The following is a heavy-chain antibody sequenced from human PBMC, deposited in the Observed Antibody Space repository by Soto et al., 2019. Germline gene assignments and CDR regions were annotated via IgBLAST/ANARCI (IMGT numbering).Heavy chain of an antibody. Sequence: EVQLSESGGGFVQPGGSLRLSCAASGFTFSTFAMNWVRQAPGKGLEWVSGITGGSGFTFYADSVKGRFTISRDDSENTLFLQMSSLRAEDTAKYYCAKSGPTNYFDFWGQGTLVTVSS. CDR3: AKSGPTNYFDF. CDR2: ITGGSGFT. V-gene: IGHV3-23*01. J-gene: IGHJ4*02. CDR1: GFTFSTFA. D-gene: IGHD1-26*01.